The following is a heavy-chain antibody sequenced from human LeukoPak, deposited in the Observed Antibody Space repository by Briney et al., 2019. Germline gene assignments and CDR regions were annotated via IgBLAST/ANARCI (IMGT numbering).Heavy chain of an antibody. CDR2: IDWDDDK. Sequence: SGPTLVKPTQTLTLTCTFSGFSFTTSGEGVGWIRQPPGKALEWLAVIDWDDDKRYSPSLKSRLTIIKDTSKNQVVLTMTNMDPVDTATYYCAHTGWYRNGRYYFDYWGQGALVTVSS. J-gene: IGHJ4*02. CDR1: GFSFTTSGEG. CDR3: AHTGWYRNGRYYFDY. V-gene: IGHV2-5*02. D-gene: IGHD6-19*01.